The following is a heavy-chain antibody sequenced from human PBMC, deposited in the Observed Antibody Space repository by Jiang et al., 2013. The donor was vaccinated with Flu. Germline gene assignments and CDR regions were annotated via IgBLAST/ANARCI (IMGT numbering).Heavy chain of an antibody. Sequence: YAISWVRQAPGQGLEWMGGIIPILGIANYAQKFQGRVTITADKSTSTAYMELSSLRSEGTAVYYCARSNAEYYYDSSGYYYGYWGQGTLVTVSS. CDR3: ARSNAEYYYDSSGYYYGY. D-gene: IGHD3-22*01. CDR1: YA. CDR2: IIPILGIA. J-gene: IGHJ4*02. V-gene: IGHV1-69*10.